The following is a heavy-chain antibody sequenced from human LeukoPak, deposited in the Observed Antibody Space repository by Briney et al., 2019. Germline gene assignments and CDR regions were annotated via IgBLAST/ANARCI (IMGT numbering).Heavy chain of an antibody. V-gene: IGHV3-48*03. J-gene: IGHJ4*02. D-gene: IGHD3-3*01. CDR3: ASQWSAWDPRKSYVY. Sequence: SGGSLRLSCAASGFTFSSYEMNWVRQAPGKGLEWVSYISSSGNTIYYADSVKGRFTISRDNAKNSLYLQMNSLRAEDTAVYYCASQWSAWDPRKSYVYWGQGTLVTVSS. CDR2: ISSSGNTI. CDR1: GFTFSSYE.